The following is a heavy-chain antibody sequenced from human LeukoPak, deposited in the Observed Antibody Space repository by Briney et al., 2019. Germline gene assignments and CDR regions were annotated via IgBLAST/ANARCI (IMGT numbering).Heavy chain of an antibody. CDR1: GFTFSSYA. D-gene: IGHD3-3*01. CDR2: ISYDGSNK. V-gene: IGHV3-30*01. Sequence: GRSLRLSCAASGFTFSSYAMHWVRQAPGKGLEWVAVISYDGSNKYYADSVKGRFTISRDNSKNTLYLQMNSLRVEDTAVYYCARDKGDFWSGYYYYFDYWGQGTLVTVSS. CDR3: ARDKGDFWSGYYYYFDY. J-gene: IGHJ4*02.